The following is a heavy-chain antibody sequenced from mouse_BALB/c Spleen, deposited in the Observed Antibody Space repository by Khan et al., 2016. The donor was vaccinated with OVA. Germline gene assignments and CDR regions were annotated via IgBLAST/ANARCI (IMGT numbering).Heavy chain of an antibody. D-gene: IGHD1-1*02. V-gene: IGHV3-6*02. J-gene: IGHJ2*01. CDR2: ISYDGSN. Sequence: VQLKQSGPGLVKPSQSLSLTCSVTGYSITSGYYWNWIRQFPGNKLEWMGYISYDGSNNYNPTLKNRITITRDTSKNQFFLKLNSVTTEDTATYYCAKFLWTYFDYWGQGTTLTVSS. CDR3: AKFLWTYFDY. CDR1: GYSITSGYY.